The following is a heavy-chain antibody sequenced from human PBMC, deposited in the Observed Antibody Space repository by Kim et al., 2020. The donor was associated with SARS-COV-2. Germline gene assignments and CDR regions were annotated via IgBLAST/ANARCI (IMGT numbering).Heavy chain of an antibody. V-gene: IGHV3-7*01. CDR1: GFTFSSYW. D-gene: IGHD3-10*01. CDR2: IKQDGSEK. CDR3: ARVGAGGYGSGSYSSNFDY. J-gene: IGHJ4*02. Sequence: GGSLRLSCAASGFTFSSYWMSWVRQAPGKGLEWVANIKQDGSEKYYVDSVKGRFTISRDNAKNSLYLQMNSLRAEDTAVYYCARVGAGGYGSGSYSSNFDYWGQGTLVTVSS.